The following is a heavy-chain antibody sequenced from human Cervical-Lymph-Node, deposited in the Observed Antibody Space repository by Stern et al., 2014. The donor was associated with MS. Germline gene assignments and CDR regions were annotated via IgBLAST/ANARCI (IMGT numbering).Heavy chain of an antibody. CDR1: GFTFSNYW. V-gene: IGHV3-74*02. CDR2: INKDGSST. D-gene: IGHD2/OR15-2a*01. J-gene: IGHJ4*02. Sequence: EVQLVESGGGLVQPGGSLRLSCAASGFTFSNYWMNWVRHAPGKGLVWVSRINKDGSSTTYADSVKGRFTISRDNATTTLYLQMNSLRAEDTAVYYCAGAGGGNMHFDYCGQGTLVTVSS. CDR3: AGAGGGNMHFDY.